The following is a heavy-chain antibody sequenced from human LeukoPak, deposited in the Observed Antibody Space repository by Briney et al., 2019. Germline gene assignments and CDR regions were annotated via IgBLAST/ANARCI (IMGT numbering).Heavy chain of an antibody. J-gene: IGHJ5*02. CDR2: INHSGST. V-gene: IGHV4-34*01. CDR1: GGSFSGYY. CDR3: ARGAPYCSSTSCPGWFDP. Sequence: SETLPLTCAVYGGSFSGYYWSWIRQPPGKGLEWIGEINHSGSTNYNPSLKSRVTISVDTSKNQFSLKLSSVTAADTAVYYCARGAPYCSSTSCPGWFDPWGQGTLVTVSS. D-gene: IGHD2-2*01.